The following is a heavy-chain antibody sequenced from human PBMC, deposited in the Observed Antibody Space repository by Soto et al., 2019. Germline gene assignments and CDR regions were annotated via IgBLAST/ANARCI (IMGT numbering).Heavy chain of an antibody. CDR1: GGSISSYY. V-gene: IGHV4-59*08. CDR2: IYYSGST. D-gene: IGHD4-17*01. Sequence: SETLSLTCTVSGGSISSYYWSWIRQPPGKGLEWIGYIYYSGSTNYNPSLKSRVTISVDTSKNQFSLKLSSVTAADTAVYYCARRWPGLRNYYYYMDVWGKGTTVTVSS. J-gene: IGHJ6*03. CDR3: ARRWPGLRNYYYYMDV.